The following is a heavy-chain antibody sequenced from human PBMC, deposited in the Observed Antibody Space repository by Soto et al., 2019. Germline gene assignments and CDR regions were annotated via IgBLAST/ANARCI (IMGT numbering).Heavy chain of an antibody. CDR3: ARDDVQLERQDDAFDI. CDR2: ISAYNGNT. V-gene: IGHV1-18*01. Sequence: ASVKVSCKASGYTFTSYGISWVRQAPGQGLEWMGWISAYNGNTNYAQKLQGRATMTTDTSTSTAYMELRSLRSDDTAVYYCARDDVQLERQDDAFDIWGQGTMVTVSS. D-gene: IGHD1-1*01. J-gene: IGHJ3*02. CDR1: GYTFTSYG.